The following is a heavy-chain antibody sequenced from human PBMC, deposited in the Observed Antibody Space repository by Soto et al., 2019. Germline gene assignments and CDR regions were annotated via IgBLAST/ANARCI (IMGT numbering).Heavy chain of an antibody. J-gene: IGHJ3*02. Sequence: SQTLSLTCAISGDSVSSNSAAWNWIRQSPSRGLEWLGRTYYRSKWYNDYAVSVKSRITINPDTSKNQFSLQLNSVTPEDTAVYYCARDRLFDIVVVPAAYDAFDIWGQGTMVTVS. CDR1: GDSVSSNSAA. V-gene: IGHV6-1*01. CDR2: TYYRSKWYN. CDR3: ARDRLFDIVVVPAAYDAFDI. D-gene: IGHD2-2*01.